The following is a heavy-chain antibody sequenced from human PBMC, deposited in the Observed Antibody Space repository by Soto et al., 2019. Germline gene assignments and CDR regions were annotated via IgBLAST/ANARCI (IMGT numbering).Heavy chain of an antibody. CDR1: GGSISSSSYY. J-gene: IGHJ6*01. V-gene: IGHV4-39*01. CDR3: ASSGGPGYSSGWYKYYYYYGMDV. D-gene: IGHD6-19*01. Sequence: PSETLSLTCTVSGGSISSSSYYWGWIRQPPGKGLEWIGSIYYSGSTYYNPSLKSRVTISVDTSKNQFSLKLSSVTAADTAVYYCASSGGPGYSSGWYKYYYYYGMDVWGQGTTVIVSS. CDR2: IYYSGST.